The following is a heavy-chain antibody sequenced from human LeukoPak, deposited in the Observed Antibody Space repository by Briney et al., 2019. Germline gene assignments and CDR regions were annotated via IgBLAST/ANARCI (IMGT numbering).Heavy chain of an antibody. CDR3: ARGRAATIAAAAIGVGAFDI. V-gene: IGHV4-59*12. CDR1: GGSISSYY. D-gene: IGHD6-13*01. Sequence: SETLSLTCTVSGGSISSYYWSWIRQPPGKGLEWIGYIYYSGSTYYNPSLKSRVTISVDTSKNQFSLKLSSVTAADTAVYYCARGRAATIAAAAIGVGAFDIWGQGTMVTVSS. J-gene: IGHJ3*02. CDR2: IYYSGST.